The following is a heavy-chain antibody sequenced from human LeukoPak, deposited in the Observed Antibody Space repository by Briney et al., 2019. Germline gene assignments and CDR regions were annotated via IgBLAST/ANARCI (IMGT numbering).Heavy chain of an antibody. CDR3: ARDYCSSTSCPFDY. CDR1: GYTFTGYH. CDR2: INPNSGDT. D-gene: IGHD2-2*01. J-gene: IGHJ4*02. Sequence: GASVKVSCRASGYTFTGYHIHWVRQAPGQGLEWMGRINPNSGDTNYAQNFQGRVTMTRDTSINTAYMELSRLRSDDTAVYYCARDYCSSTSCPFDYWGQGTLVTASS. V-gene: IGHV1-2*06.